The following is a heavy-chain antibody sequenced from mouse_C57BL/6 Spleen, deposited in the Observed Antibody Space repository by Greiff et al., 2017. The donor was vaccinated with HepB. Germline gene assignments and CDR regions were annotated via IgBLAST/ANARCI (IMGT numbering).Heavy chain of an antibody. CDR2: IWSGGST. D-gene: IGHD1-1*01. J-gene: IGHJ4*01. CDR3: AKNYGSSSYAMDY. V-gene: IGHV2-4*01. CDR1: GFSLTSYG. Sequence: QVHVKQSGPGLVQPSQSLSITCTVSGFSLTSYGVHWVRQPPGKGLEWLGVIWSGGSTDYNAAFISRLSISKDNSKSQVFFKMNSLQADDTAIYYCAKNYGSSSYAMDYWGQGTSVTVSS.